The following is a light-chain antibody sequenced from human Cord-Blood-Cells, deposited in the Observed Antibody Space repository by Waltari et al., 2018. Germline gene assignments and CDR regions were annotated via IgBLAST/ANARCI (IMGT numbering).Light chain of an antibody. V-gene: IGKV1-9*01. CDR3: QQLNSYPIT. Sequence: IQLTQSPSSLSASVGDRVTITCRASQGISSYLAWYQQKPGKAPKHLIYAASTLQSGVPARFSGSGSGTDCTLTISSLQPEDFATYYCQQLNSYPITFGQGTRLEIK. CDR2: AAS. CDR1: QGISSY. J-gene: IGKJ5*01.